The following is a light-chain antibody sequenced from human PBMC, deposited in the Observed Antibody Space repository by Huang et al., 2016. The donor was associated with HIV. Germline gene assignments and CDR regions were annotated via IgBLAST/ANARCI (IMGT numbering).Light chain of an antibody. CDR2: WAS. V-gene: IGKV4-1*01. Sequence: DIVMTQSPDSLAVSLGERATINCKSSQSVLYSSNNKNYLAWYQQKPVQPPKLLIYWASTRESGVPDRFSGSGSGTDFTLTISSLQAEDVAVYYCQQYYSTRTFGQGTKVEIK. CDR1: QSVLYSSNNKNY. J-gene: IGKJ1*01. CDR3: QQYYSTRT.